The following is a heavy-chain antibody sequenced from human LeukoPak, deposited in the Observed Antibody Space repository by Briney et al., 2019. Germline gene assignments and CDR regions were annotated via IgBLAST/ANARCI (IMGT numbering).Heavy chain of an antibody. Sequence: TGGSLRLSCAASGFTFSTYAMSWVRQAPGKGLEWVSTISDSGANTYYADSVRGRFTISRDNSKNTLYLQKNSLRADNTAIYYCAKQLGYCSDGSCYFPYWGQGTLVTVSS. CDR1: GFTFSTYA. D-gene: IGHD2-15*01. V-gene: IGHV3-23*01. CDR3: AKQLGYCSDGSCYFPY. J-gene: IGHJ4*02. CDR2: ISDSGANT.